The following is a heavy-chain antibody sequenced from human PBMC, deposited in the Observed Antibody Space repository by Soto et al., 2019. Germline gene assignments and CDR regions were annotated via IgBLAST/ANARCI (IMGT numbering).Heavy chain of an antibody. CDR2: ISYDGSNK. D-gene: IGHD6-13*01. J-gene: IGHJ4*02. CDR3: AKEGAAAGTLDY. CDR1: GFTFSSYG. V-gene: IGHV3-30*18. Sequence: QVQLVESGGGVVQPGRSLRLSCAASGFTFSSYGMHWVRQAPGKGLEWVAVISYDGSNKYYADSVKGRFTISRDNSKNTLYLQMNSLRAEDTAVYYCAKEGAAAGTLDYWGQGTLVTVSS.